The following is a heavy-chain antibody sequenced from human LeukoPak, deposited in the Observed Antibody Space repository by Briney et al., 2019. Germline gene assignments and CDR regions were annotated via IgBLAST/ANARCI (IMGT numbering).Heavy chain of an antibody. J-gene: IGHJ3*02. Sequence: GGSLRLSCAASGFNFRQAWMSWVRQAPGKGLEWVGRLKSIASGGTTDYAAPVEGRFTISRDDSVNTLFLQMRSLRTEDTAVYFCVTDDYYESTPTGFDSFDIWGQGTTVTVSS. D-gene: IGHD3-16*01. CDR2: LKSIASGGTT. CDR1: GFNFRQAW. V-gene: IGHV3-15*01. CDR3: VTDDYYESTPTGFDSFDI.